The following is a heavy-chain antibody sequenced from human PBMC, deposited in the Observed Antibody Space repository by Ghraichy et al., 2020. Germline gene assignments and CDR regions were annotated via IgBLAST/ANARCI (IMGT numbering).Heavy chain of an antibody. CDR2: ISSSSSYI. J-gene: IGHJ4*02. D-gene: IGHD3-3*01. CDR1: GFTFSSYS. V-gene: IGHV3-21*01. CDR3: ARDGVVIKGVVDY. Sequence: LSLTCAASGFTFSSYSMNWVRQAPGKGLEWVSSISSSSSYIYYADSVKGRFTISRDNAKNSLYLQMNSLRAEDTAVYYCARDGVVIKGVVDYWGQGTLVTVSS.